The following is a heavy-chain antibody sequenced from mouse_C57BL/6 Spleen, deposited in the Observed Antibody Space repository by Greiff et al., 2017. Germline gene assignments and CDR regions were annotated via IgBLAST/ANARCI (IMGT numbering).Heavy chain of an antibody. J-gene: IGHJ2*01. CDR2: INPNNGGT. D-gene: IGHD2-5*01. CDR3: ARSPYYSNYAFDY. V-gene: IGHV1-26*01. Sequence: EVQLQQSGPELVKPGASVKISCKASGYTFTDYYMNWVKQSHGKSLEWIGDINPNNGGTSYNQKFKGKATLTVDKSSSTAYMELRSLTSEDSAVYYCARSPYYSNYAFDYWGQGTTLTVSS. CDR1: GYTFTDYY.